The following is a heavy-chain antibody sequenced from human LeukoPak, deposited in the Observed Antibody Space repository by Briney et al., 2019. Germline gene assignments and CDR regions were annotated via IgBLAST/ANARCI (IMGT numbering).Heavy chain of an antibody. D-gene: IGHD4-11*01. Sequence: GGSLKLSCAASGFSFSGSPMLWVRKASGKGLEGVGRIRSKANSYATVYAVSVKGRFTISRDDSKNTAYLQMNSLKTEDTAVYYCTRGEDYSNYEFDYWGQGILVTVSS. CDR2: IRSKANSYAT. CDR3: TRGEDYSNYEFDY. CDR1: GFSFSGSP. V-gene: IGHV3-73*01. J-gene: IGHJ4*02.